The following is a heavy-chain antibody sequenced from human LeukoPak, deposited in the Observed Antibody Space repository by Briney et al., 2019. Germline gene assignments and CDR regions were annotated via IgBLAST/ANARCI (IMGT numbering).Heavy chain of an antibody. CDR3: VKDAQRGFDYSNSLQH. Sequence: PGGSLRLSCEASGFTFSHYGMHWVRQAPGKGLEWVAVIWSDATNQYHSDSVKGRFTISRDNFKRTVSLQMNSLRAEDTAVYYCVKDAQRGFDYSNSLQHWGQGSLVTVSS. CDR2: IWSDATNQ. V-gene: IGHV3-33*06. CDR1: GFTFSHYG. D-gene: IGHD4-11*01. J-gene: IGHJ4*02.